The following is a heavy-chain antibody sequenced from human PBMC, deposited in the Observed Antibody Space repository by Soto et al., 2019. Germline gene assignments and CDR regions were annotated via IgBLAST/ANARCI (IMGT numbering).Heavy chain of an antibody. J-gene: IGHJ4*02. CDR3: ARQEGYFGDSLTY. CDR2: MFYTGST. V-gene: IGHV4-39*01. CDR1: GGSLSSGNYY. Sequence: SETLSLTCTVSGGSLSSGNYYWGWIRQPPGKGLEWIGYMFYTGSTYYSPSLKSRVTISVDTSKSQFSLKLISMTAADTAVYYCARQEGYFGDSLTYWGQGTLVTVSS. D-gene: IGHD3-10*01.